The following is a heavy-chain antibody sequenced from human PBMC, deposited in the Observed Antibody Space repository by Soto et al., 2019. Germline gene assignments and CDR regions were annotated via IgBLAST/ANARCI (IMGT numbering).Heavy chain of an antibody. D-gene: IGHD6-13*01. CDR1: EYTFTDYY. CDR2: INPNSGGT. J-gene: IGHJ4*02. CDR3: ARGGSSSWFDDFFDY. Sequence: QVQLVQSGAEVKKPGASVKVSRKASEYTFTDYYMHWVRQAPGQGLEWLGWINPNSGGTNYAQKFQGWVTMTRDTSISTAYMELSRLRSDDTAVYYCARGGSSSWFDDFFDYWGQGTLVTVSS. V-gene: IGHV1-2*04.